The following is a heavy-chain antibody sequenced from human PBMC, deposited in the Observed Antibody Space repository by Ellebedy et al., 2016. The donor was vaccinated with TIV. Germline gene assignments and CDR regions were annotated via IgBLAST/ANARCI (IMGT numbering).Heavy chain of an antibody. D-gene: IGHD4-17*01. CDR1: GGSINIKNSY. J-gene: IGHJ4*02. CDR2: ISNTGTT. Sequence: SETLSLXCSVSGGSINIKNSYWGWIRQPPGKGLEWIGAISNTGTTHYNESLKSRVTLSVDTSKNQFSLKLTSVTATDTAVYYCARLGPVTTWGFCDNWGQGTLVTVSS. V-gene: IGHV4-39*01. CDR3: ARLGPVTTWGFCDN.